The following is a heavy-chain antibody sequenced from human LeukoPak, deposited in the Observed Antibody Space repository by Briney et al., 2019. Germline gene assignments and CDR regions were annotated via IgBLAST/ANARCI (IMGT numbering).Heavy chain of an antibody. CDR3: ASTARLFQH. CDR1: GGSISSFY. D-gene: IGHD6-25*01. CDR2: IFHNGDI. Sequence: SETLSLTCTVSGGSISSFYWSWIRPSPGKGMECIGYIFHNGDINYNPSLKSRVTITMDTSKNQFSLRLSSVTAADTAVYFCASTARLFQHWGQGALVTVSS. V-gene: IGHV4-59*08. J-gene: IGHJ4*02.